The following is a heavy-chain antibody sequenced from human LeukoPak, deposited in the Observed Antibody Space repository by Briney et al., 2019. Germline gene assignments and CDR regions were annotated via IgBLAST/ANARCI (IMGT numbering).Heavy chain of an antibody. Sequence: SETLSLTCTVSGGSISSYYWSWIRQPAGKGLEWIGRIYTSGSTNYNPSLKSRVTISVDTSKNQFSLKLSSVTAADTAVYYCAVVGDSSSWAPFDYWGQGTLVTVSS. J-gene: IGHJ4*02. D-gene: IGHD6-13*01. CDR3: AVVGDSSSWAPFDY. CDR2: IYTSGST. V-gene: IGHV4-4*07. CDR1: GGSISSYY.